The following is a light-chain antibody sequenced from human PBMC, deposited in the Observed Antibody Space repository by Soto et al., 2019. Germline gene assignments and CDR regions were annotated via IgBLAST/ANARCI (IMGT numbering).Light chain of an antibody. V-gene: IGKV1-5*03. J-gene: IGKJ1*01. CDR3: QQYYSYPLT. CDR1: QSISSW. Sequence: DIQMTQYPSTLSASVGDRVTITCRASQSISSWLAWYQQKPGKAPKLLIYKASNLESGVPSRFSGSGSGTDFTLTISGLQSEDFATYYCQQYYSYPLTFGQGSMVDVK. CDR2: KAS.